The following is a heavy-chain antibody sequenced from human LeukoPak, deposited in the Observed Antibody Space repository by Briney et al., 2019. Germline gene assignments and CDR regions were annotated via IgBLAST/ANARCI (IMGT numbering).Heavy chain of an antibody. J-gene: IGHJ4*02. CDR2: VGTSGSGT. V-gene: IGHV3-23*01. Sequence: GGSLRLSCVASGFTFSSYDMNWVRQAPGKGLEWVSSVGTSGSGTYYADSVKGRFTISRDNSKNTLSLHMNSLRAEDTAVYYCATSRFLWGQGTPVTVSS. D-gene: IGHD2/OR15-2a*01. CDR1: GFTFSSYD. CDR3: ATSRFL.